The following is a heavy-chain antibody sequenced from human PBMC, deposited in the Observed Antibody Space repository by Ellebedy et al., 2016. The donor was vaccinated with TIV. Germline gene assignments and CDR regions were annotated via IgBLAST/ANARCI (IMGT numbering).Heavy chain of an antibody. Sequence: GSLRLSCAVYGGSFSGYYWSWIRQPPGKGLEWIGEINHSGRTNYNPSLKSRVTVSVDTSKNQFSLKLSSVTAADTAVYYCARISSLDTGMVGPDYGTDVWGQGTTVTVSS. J-gene: IGHJ6*02. V-gene: IGHV4-34*01. CDR3: ARISSLDTGMVGPDYGTDV. D-gene: IGHD5-18*01. CDR1: GGSFSGYY. CDR2: INHSGRT.